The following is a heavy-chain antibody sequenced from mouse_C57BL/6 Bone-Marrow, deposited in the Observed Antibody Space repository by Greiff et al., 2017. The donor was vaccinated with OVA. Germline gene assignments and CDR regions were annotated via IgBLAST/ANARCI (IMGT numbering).Heavy chain of an antibody. CDR2: IYPGDGDT. Sequence: QVHVKQSGAELVKPGASVKISCKASGYAFSSYWMNWVKQRPGKGLEWIGQIYPGDGDTNYNGKFKGKATLTADKSSSTAYMQLSSLTSEDSAVYFCARSGGSNYFDYWGQGTTLTVSS. D-gene: IGHD1-1*01. CDR3: ARSGGSNYFDY. V-gene: IGHV1-80*01. J-gene: IGHJ2*01. CDR1: GYAFSSYW.